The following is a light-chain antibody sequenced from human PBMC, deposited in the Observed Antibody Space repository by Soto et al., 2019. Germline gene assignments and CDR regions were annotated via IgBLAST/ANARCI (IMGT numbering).Light chain of an antibody. Sequence: QSVLTRSPSASGTPGQTVTISCSGSNSNVGSNYVHWYQHLPGTAPKLLIYRNDQRPSGVPDRFSGSKSGTSASLAISGLRSEDEGDYYCATWDDSLNGFYVFGTGTKVTVL. J-gene: IGLJ1*01. CDR2: RND. V-gene: IGLV1-47*01. CDR1: NSNVGSNY. CDR3: ATWDDSLNGFYV.